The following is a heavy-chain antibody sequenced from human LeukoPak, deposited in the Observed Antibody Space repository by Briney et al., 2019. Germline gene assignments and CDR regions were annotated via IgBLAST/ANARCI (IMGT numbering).Heavy chain of an antibody. J-gene: IGHJ4*02. V-gene: IGHV1-46*01. CDR3: ARAANDGYNTILDY. Sequence: ASVKVSCKASGYTFTSYHMRWVRQAPGQGLEWMGIINPSGGTTNYAQKFRGRVTMTRDMSTSTVYMELSSLRSEDTAVYYCARAANDGYNTILDYWGQGTLVTVSS. CDR1: GYTFTSYH. CDR2: INPSGGTT. D-gene: IGHD5-24*01.